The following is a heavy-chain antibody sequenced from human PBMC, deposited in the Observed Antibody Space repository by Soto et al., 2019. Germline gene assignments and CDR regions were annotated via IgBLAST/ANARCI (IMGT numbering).Heavy chain of an antibody. CDR2: VYNSGST. D-gene: IGHD6-13*01. Sequence: SETLSLTCTVSVGSISSNYWTWIRQPPGKGLEWIGYVYNSGSTNYNPSLKSRVTISEDTSKSQFSLKVNSMTAADTAVYYCARYRREAVAGYTLGNWGQGILVTVSS. V-gene: IGHV4-59*01. CDR3: ARYRREAVAGYTLGN. J-gene: IGHJ4*02. CDR1: VGSISSNY.